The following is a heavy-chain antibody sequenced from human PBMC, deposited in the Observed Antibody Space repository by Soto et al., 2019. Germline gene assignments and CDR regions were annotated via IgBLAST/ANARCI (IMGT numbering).Heavy chain of an antibody. CDR3: ARGRLISLYYFDY. J-gene: IGHJ4*02. CDR1: GFTFSNND. D-gene: IGHD2-15*01. V-gene: IGHV3-13*01. CDR2: IGTAGDT. Sequence: EVQLVESGGSLVQPGGSLRLSCAASGFTFSNNDMHWVRQVTGKGLEWVSTIGTAGDTYYPGSVKGRFTISRENAKNSLYLQMNSLRAEDTSVYYCARGRLISLYYFDYWGQGTLVTVSS.